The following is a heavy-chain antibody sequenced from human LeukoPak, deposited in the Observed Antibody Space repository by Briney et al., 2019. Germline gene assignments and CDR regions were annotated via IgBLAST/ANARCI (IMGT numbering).Heavy chain of an antibody. D-gene: IGHD6-19*01. CDR2: ISYDGSNK. CDR1: GFTFSSYG. CDR3: AKEWGIAVAGSEYYFDY. Sequence: GGSLRLSCAASGFTFSSYGMHWVRQAPGKGLEWVAVISYDGSNKYYADSVKGRFTISRDNSKNTPYLQMNSLRAEDTAVYYCAKEWGIAVAGSEYYFDYWGQGTLVTVSS. J-gene: IGHJ4*02. V-gene: IGHV3-30*18.